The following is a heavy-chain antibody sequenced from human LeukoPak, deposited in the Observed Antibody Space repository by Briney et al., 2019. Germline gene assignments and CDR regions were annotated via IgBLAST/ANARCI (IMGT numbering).Heavy chain of an antibody. J-gene: IGHJ4*02. CDR1: EFTFSNYW. V-gene: IGHV3-7*01. CDR2: TNQDGSKN. CDR3: ATTVPGYPDDYFDY. D-gene: IGHD6-19*01. Sequence: GGSLRLSCAASEFTFSNYWMSWVPQAPGKGLERVAHTNQDGSKNYYVDSLKGRFTISRDNAKNSLYLQMNSLRAEDTAVYYCATTVPGYPDDYFDYWGQGTLVTVSS.